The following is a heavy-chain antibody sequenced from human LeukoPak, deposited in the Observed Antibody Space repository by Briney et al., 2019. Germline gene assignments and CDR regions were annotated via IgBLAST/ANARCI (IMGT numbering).Heavy chain of an antibody. D-gene: IGHD4-17*01. J-gene: IGHJ4*02. CDR3: TKGHTDYGTGFDL. Sequence: GGSLRLSCAASGFNFSTNGMSWVRQAPGKGLEWVSIVSGGGVNTYYVDSVKGRFTISRDNSKNTLYLQMNSLRVEDTAVYYCTKGHTDYGTGFDLWGQGTLVIVSS. V-gene: IGHV3-23*01. CDR1: GFNFSTNG. CDR2: VSGGGVNT.